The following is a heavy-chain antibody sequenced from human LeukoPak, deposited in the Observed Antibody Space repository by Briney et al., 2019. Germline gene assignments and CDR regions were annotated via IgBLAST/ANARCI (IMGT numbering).Heavy chain of an antibody. J-gene: IGHJ4*02. CDR2: IWYDGSKK. D-gene: IGHD6-19*01. Sequence: GGSLRLSCAASGFTLSWNGMHWVRQAPGKGLEWVGDIWYDGSKKYYADSVKGRFTISRDISKNTVYLQMDSLRAEDTAVYYCARDHSGWYVDYWGQGTLVTVSS. CDR1: GFTLSWNG. V-gene: IGHV3-33*01. CDR3: ARDHSGWYVDY.